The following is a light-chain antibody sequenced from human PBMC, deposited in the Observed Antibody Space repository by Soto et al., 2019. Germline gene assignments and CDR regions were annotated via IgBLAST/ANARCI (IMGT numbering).Light chain of an antibody. CDR1: QAIHSY. Sequence: DIQMTQSPSSLSASVGDRVTITCRASQAIHSYLNWYQQKPGKAPNLLIFATSTLQSGVPSRFSGSGSGTEFTLTISSLQPEDFATYYCQQRETFGPGAKVDIK. CDR3: QQRET. V-gene: IGKV1-39*01. CDR2: ATS. J-gene: IGKJ3*01.